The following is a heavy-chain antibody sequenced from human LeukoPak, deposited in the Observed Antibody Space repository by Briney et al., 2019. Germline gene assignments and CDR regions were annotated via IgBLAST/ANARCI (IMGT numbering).Heavy chain of an antibody. D-gene: IGHD1-1*01. CDR3: ATLRKSLWIPEFDF. V-gene: IGHV3-9*01. CDR1: GFTFDDYA. CDR2: ISWNSGSI. J-gene: IGHJ4*02. Sequence: GGSLRLSCAASGFTFDDYAMHWVRQAPGKGLEWVSGISWNSGSIGYADSVKGRFTISRDNAKNSLYLQMNSLRAEDTAVYYCATLRKSLWIPEFDFWGQGTLVTVSS.